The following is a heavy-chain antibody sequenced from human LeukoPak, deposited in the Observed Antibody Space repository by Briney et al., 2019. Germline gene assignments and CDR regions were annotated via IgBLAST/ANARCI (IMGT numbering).Heavy chain of an antibody. J-gene: IGHJ4*02. CDR1: EGSISSGYY. V-gene: IGHV4-38-2*02. D-gene: IGHD3-3*01. CDR3: ARDSPYYDFWSGYYRGSEIDY. Sequence: SETLSLACTVSEGSISSGYYWGWIRQPPGKGLEWIGSIYHSGSTYYNPSLKSRVTISVDTSKNQFSLKLSSVTAADTAVYYCARDSPYYDFWSGYYRGSEIDYWGQGTLVTVSS. CDR2: IYHSGST.